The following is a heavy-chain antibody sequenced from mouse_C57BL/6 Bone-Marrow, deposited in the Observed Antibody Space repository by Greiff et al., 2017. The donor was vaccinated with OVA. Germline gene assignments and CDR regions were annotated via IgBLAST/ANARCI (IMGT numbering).Heavy chain of an antibody. D-gene: IGHD2-1*01. CDR3: ARSYYGNYVDYFDY. CDR2: IYPGSGST. V-gene: IGHV1-55*01. Sequence: QVQLQQPGAELVKPGASVKMSCKASGYTFTSYWITWVKQRPGQGLEWIGDIYPGSGSTNYNEKFKSKATLTVDTSSSTAYMQLSSLTSEDSAVYYCARSYYGNYVDYFDYWGQGTTLTVSS. J-gene: IGHJ2*01. CDR1: GYTFTSYW.